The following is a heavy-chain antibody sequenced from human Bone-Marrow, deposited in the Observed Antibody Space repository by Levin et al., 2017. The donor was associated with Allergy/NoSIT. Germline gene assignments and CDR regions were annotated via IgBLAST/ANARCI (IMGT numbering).Heavy chain of an antibody. CDR1: GFPFSSYD. CDR2: VSYDGSDK. D-gene: IGHD2-2*01. CDR3: AKASH. V-gene: IGHV3-30*18. J-gene: IGHJ4*02. Sequence: PGGSLRLSCAASGFPFSSYDIHWVRQAPGKGLEWVAVVSYDGSDKSCADSVKGRFTISRDNSKNTLYLQMNSLRPEDTALYYCAKASHWGQGTLVTVSS.